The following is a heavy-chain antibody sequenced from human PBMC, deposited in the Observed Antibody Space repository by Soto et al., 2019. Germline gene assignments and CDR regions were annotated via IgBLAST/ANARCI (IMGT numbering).Heavy chain of an antibody. CDR3: ALCRGGVASI. D-gene: IGHD2-15*01. CDR1: GFSLSNRDVG. V-gene: IGHV2-5*02. Sequence: QITLNESGPTLVKPTQTLTLTCTFSGFSLSNRDVGVGWIRHPPGEALEWLGVVYWDYSKTYSPSLESRLTITKDTSKNLVGLRMTKTDPLYTATYYSALCRGGVASIWGQGTLVTVSS. J-gene: IGHJ4*02. CDR2: VYWDYSK.